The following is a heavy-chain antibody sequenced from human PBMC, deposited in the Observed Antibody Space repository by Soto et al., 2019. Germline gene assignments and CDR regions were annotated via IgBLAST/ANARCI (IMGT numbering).Heavy chain of an antibody. Sequence: QVQLVQSGAEVKKPGASVKVSCKASGYSFTRYGISWVRQAPGQRLEWMGWISGYNANTNYPENLQGRVTMTTDTFTSTAYMEVRNLISDDTAVYYCARMGDVPYYYSGLDVWGQGTTVTVSS. CDR2: ISGYNANT. J-gene: IGHJ6*02. V-gene: IGHV1-18*01. D-gene: IGHD3-16*01. CDR3: ARMGDVPYYYSGLDV. CDR1: GYSFTRYG.